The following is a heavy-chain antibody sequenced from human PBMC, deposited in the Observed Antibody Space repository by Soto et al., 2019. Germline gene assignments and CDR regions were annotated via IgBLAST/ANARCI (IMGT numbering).Heavy chain of an antibody. CDR3: AKGPYPGSSFDS. CDR1: GFTFSSYA. CDR2: ISGSGGNI. Sequence: GGSLRLSCAASGFTFSSYAMSWVRQAPGKGLEWVSTISGSGGNIYDADSVKGRFTISRDNSKNTLSLQMNSLRAEDTALYYCAKGPYPGSSFDSWGQGTLVTVSS. D-gene: IGHD3-10*01. J-gene: IGHJ4*02. V-gene: IGHV3-23*01.